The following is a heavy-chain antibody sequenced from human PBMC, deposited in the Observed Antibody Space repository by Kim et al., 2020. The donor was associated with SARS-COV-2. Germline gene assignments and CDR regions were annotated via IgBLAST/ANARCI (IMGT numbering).Heavy chain of an antibody. CDR1: GFTFSNAW. J-gene: IGHJ5*02. V-gene: IGHV3-15*01. D-gene: IGHD2-21*02. CDR3: TTDGDCGGDCYPSFWFDP. CDR2: IKSKTDGGTT. Sequence: GGSLRLSCAASGFTFSNAWMSWVRQAPGKGLEWVGRIKSKTDGGTTDYAAPVKGRFTISRDDSKNTLYLQMNSLKTEDTAVYYCTTDGDCGGDCYPSFWFDPWGQGTLVTVSS.